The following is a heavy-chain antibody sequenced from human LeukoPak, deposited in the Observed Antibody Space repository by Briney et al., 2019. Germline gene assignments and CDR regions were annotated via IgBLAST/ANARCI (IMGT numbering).Heavy chain of an antibody. J-gene: IGHJ4*02. CDR2: IKQDGSEK. D-gene: IGHD4-17*01. CDR3: ARDKSYGDSSDY. Sequence: GGSLRLSCAASGFTFSSYSMNWVRQAPGKGLEWVANIKQDGSEKYYVDSVKGRFTISRDNAKNSLDLQMNSLRAEDTAAYYCARDKSYGDSSDYWGQGTLVTVSS. V-gene: IGHV3-7*01. CDR1: GFTFSSYS.